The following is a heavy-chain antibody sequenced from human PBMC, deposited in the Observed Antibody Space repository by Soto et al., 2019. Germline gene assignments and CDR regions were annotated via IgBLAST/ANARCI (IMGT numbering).Heavy chain of an antibody. CDR2: IYYSGST. Sequence: SETLSLTCTVSGGSISSGGYYWNWIRQHPGKGLEWIGYIYYSGSTYYNPSLKSRVTISVDTSKNQFSLKLSSVTAADTAVYYCARRDYYDSSGYYYFDYWGQGTLVTVSS. CDR1: GGSISSGGYY. CDR3: ARRDYYDSSGYYYFDY. V-gene: IGHV4-31*03. D-gene: IGHD3-22*01. J-gene: IGHJ4*02.